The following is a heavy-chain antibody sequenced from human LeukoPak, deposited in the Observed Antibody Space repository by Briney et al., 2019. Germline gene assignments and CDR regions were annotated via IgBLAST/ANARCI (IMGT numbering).Heavy chain of an antibody. CDR3: ARDSGTIPSGGSDNWFDP. CDR1: GGSFSGYY. D-gene: IGHD2-15*01. Sequence: SETLSLTCAVYGGSFSGYYWSWIRQPPGKGLEWIGSIYHSGSTYYNPSLKSRVTISVDTSKNQFSLKLSSVTAADTAVYYCARDSGTIPSGGSDNWFDPWGQGTLVTVSS. V-gene: IGHV4-34*01. CDR2: IYHSGST. J-gene: IGHJ5*02.